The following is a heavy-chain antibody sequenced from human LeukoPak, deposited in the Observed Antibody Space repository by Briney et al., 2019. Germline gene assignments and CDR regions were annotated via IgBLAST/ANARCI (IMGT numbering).Heavy chain of an antibody. J-gene: IGHJ5*02. CDR2: IYYSGTT. D-gene: IGHD2-15*01. V-gene: IGHV4-39*01. CDR1: GGSISSTVFY. CDR3: ARQSSNNFFDP. Sequence: PSETLSLTCTVSGGSISSTVFYWGWIRQPPGMGLEWIGSIYYSGTTYYNPSLKSRVSISVDTSKNQFSLKLSSVTAADTAVYYCARQSSNNFFDPWGQGTLVTVSS.